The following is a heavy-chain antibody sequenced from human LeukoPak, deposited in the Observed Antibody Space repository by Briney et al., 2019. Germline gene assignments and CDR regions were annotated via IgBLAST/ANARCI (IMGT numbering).Heavy chain of an antibody. CDR3: AKAPGIAAAVFDY. J-gene: IGHJ4*02. CDR1: GFTFSSYA. V-gene: IGHV3-23*01. Sequence: PGGSLRLSCAASGFTFSSYAMSWVRQAPGKGLEWVSTISGSSGSSYYADSVKGRFTISRDNSENTLYLQMNSLRAEDTAVYYCAKAPGIAAAVFDYWGQGTLVTVSS. D-gene: IGHD6-13*01. CDR2: ISGSSGSS.